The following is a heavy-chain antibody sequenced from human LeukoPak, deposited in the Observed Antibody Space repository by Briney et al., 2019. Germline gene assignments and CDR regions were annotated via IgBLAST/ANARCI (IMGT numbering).Heavy chain of an antibody. CDR1: GYTFTDYY. Sequence: ASVKVSCKASGYTFTDYYMHWVRQAPGQGLEWMGWINPNSGGTNYAQKFQGRVTMTRDTSISTAYMELSRLRSDDTAVYYCARALRYCSGGSCASWGQGTLVTVSS. J-gene: IGHJ4*02. V-gene: IGHV1-2*02. D-gene: IGHD2-15*01. CDR2: INPNSGGT. CDR3: ARALRYCSGGSCAS.